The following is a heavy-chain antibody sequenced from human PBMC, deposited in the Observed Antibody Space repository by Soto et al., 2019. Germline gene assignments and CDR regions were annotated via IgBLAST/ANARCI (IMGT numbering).Heavy chain of an antibody. J-gene: IGHJ3*01. CDR2: IYYSGST. D-gene: IGHD3-10*01. CDR3: ARVWGGAFDF. Sequence: QVQLQESGPGLVKPSETLSLTCTVSGGSISSDYWSWIRQPPGKGLEWIGYIYYSGSTNYNPSLKSRVTISVDTSKNQFSLKLSSVTAADTAVYYCARVWGGAFDFRGQGTMVTVSS. CDR1: GGSISSDY. V-gene: IGHV4-59*01.